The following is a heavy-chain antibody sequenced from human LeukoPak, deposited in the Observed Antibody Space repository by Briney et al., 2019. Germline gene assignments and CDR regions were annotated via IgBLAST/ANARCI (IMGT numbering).Heavy chain of an antibody. CDR1: GYTLTELS. CDR2: FEPDDPEDGET. J-gene: IGHJ4*02. Sequence: ASVKVSRKVSGYTLTELSIHWVGQAPGNRREWMGGFEPDDPEDGETIYAQKFQGRVTMTEDTSTDTAYMELSSLRSEDTAIYYCTTGKIYCSSCADDYWGQGTLVTVSS. CDR3: TTGKIYCSSCADDY. V-gene: IGHV1-24*01. D-gene: IGHD6-13*01.